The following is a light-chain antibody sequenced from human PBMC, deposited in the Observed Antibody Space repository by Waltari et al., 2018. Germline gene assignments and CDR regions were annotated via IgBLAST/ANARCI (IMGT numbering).Light chain of an antibody. Sequence: QVVLTQSPSAAASLGASVKLTCTLSSGHSSYAIAWHQQQPEKGPRYLMNLNSDGSHSKGDGIPYRFSGSSSGAERYLTISSLQSEDESDYYCQTWGTGIRVFGGGTKLTVL. CDR3: QTWGTGIRV. CDR2: LNSDGSH. V-gene: IGLV4-69*01. J-gene: IGLJ3*02. CDR1: SGHSSYA.